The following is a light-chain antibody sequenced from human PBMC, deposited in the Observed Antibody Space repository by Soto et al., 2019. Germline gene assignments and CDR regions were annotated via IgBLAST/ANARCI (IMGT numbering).Light chain of an antibody. Sequence: QTVLTQPASVSGSPGQSITISCTGTSSDVGGYNYVSWYQKHPGKAPKLMIYEVSNRPSGVSNRFSGSMSGNTASLTISGLQAEDEADYYCSSYTSSYVFGTGTKVTVL. CDR1: SSDVGGYNY. J-gene: IGLJ1*01. V-gene: IGLV2-14*01. CDR2: EVS. CDR3: SSYTSSYV.